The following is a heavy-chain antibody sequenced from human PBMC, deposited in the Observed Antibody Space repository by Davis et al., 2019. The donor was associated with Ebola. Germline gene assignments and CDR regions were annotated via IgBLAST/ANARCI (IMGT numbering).Heavy chain of an antibody. V-gene: IGHV3-21*01. CDR3: ARDLSGGSIVVVPAAIGDFDY. CDR2: ISRCSSYI. CDR1: GFTFSSYS. J-gene: IGHJ4*02. D-gene: IGHD2-2*02. Sequence: GGSLRLSCAASGFTFSSYSMNWVRQAPGKGLEWVSSISRCSSYIYYADSVKGRFTISRDNAKNSLYLQMNSLRAEDTAVYYCARDLSGGSIVVVPAAIGDFDYWGQGTLVTVSS.